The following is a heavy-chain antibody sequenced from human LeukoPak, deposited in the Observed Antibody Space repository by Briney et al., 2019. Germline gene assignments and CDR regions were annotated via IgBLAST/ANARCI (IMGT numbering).Heavy chain of an antibody. J-gene: IGHJ6*02. CDR3: AIKYYYSYGMDV. CDR1: GYSLTSYW. CDR2: IDHSESYT. Sequence: GESLTISCKGSGYSLTSYWISGLRHIPGKGLERRGRIDHSESYTNYSTSFESHVTISAEKSIRTAYLQWSSLKASDTAMYYCAIKYYYSYGMDVWGQGTTVTVSS. V-gene: IGHV5-10-1*01.